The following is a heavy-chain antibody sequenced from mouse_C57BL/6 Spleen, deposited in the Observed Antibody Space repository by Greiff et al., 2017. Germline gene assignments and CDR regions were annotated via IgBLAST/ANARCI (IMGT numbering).Heavy chain of an antibody. V-gene: IGHV5-16*01. CDR3: ARDRGYAMDY. CDR2: INYDGSST. J-gene: IGHJ4*01. CDR1: GFTFSDYY. D-gene: IGHD3-1*01. Sequence: DVKLVESEGGLVQPGSSMKLSCTASGFTFSDYYMAWVRQVPEKGLEWVANINYDGSSTYYLDSLKSRFIISRDNAKNILYLQMSSLKSEDTATYYCARDRGYAMDYWGQGTSVTVSS.